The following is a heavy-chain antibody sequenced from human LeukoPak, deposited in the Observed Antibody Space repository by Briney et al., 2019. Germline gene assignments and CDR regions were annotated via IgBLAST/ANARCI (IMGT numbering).Heavy chain of an antibody. D-gene: IGHD6-13*01. J-gene: IGHJ5*02. CDR3: ARFDSSSWYPVGWFDP. CDR1: GFTVSSNY. V-gene: IGHV3-53*01. CDR2: IYSGGST. Sequence: GGSLRLSCAASGFTVSSNYMSWVRQAPGKGLEWVSVIYSGGSTYYADSVKGRFTISRDNSKNTLYLQMNSLSAEDTAVYYCARFDSSSWYPVGWFDPWGQGTLVTVSS.